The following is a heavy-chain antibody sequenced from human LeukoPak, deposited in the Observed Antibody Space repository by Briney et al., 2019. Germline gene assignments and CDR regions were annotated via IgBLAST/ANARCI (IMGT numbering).Heavy chain of an antibody. CDR3: AGEDSWYHDGGYWFDP. V-gene: IGHV4-34*01. Sequence: SETLSLTCAVYGGSFSGYYWSWIRQPPGKGLEWIGEINHSGSTNYNPSLKSRVTISVDTSKNQFSLKLSSVTAADTAVYYCAGEDSWYHDGGYWFDPWGQGTLVTVSS. CDR2: INHSGST. CDR1: GGSFSGYY. D-gene: IGHD6-13*01. J-gene: IGHJ5*02.